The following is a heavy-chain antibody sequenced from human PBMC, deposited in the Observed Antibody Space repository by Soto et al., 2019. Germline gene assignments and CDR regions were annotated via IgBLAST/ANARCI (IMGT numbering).Heavy chain of an antibody. J-gene: IGHJ4*02. CDR2: ISYDGSNK. CDR3: AKEFISGATSDY. CDR1: GFTFSSYG. V-gene: IGHV3-30*18. D-gene: IGHD1-26*01. Sequence: GGSLSLSCSASGFTFSSYGMHWVRTAPGKGLEWVAVISYDGSNKYYADSVKGRFTISRDNSKNTLYLQMNSLRAEDTAVYYCAKEFISGATSDYWGQGTLVTVSS.